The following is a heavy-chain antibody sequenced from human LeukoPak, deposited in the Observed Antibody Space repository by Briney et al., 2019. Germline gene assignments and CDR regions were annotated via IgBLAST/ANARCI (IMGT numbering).Heavy chain of an antibody. Sequence: QTLTLTCTFSGFSLSTSGVGVGWARQPPGKAREWLTLIYWNDDKSYSPSRKGRLTITQDTSKNQVVLTMTNMDPVDTATYYCAHTIRGYCSSTSCYTGNWFDPWGQGTLVTVSS. CDR3: AHTIRGYCSSTSCYTGNWFDP. D-gene: IGHD2-2*02. CDR1: GFSLSTSGVG. CDR2: IYWNDDK. J-gene: IGHJ5*02. V-gene: IGHV2-5*01.